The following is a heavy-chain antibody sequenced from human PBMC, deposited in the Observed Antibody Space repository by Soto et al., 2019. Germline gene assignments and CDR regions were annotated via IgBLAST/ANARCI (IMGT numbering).Heavy chain of an antibody. V-gene: IGHV1-69*08. J-gene: IGHJ4*02. Sequence: QVQLVQSGAEVKKPGSSVKVSCKASGGTFSSYTISWVRQAPGQGLEWMGRIIPILAIANYAQKFKGRVTHTAHKSAGTAYMELSSLRSEDTAVYYCARDLVYCRGGSCYSAPPKSPNNFDYWGQGTLVTVSS. CDR3: ARDLVYCRGGSCYSAPPKSPNNFDY. D-gene: IGHD2-15*01. CDR2: IIPILAIA. CDR1: GGTFSSYT.